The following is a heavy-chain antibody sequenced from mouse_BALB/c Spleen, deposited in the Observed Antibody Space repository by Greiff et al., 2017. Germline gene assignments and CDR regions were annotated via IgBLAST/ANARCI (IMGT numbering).Heavy chain of an antibody. V-gene: IGHV2-9*02. CDR1: GFSLTSYG. J-gene: IGHJ4*01. D-gene: IGHD2-10*02. Sequence: VKLMESGPGLVAPSQSLSITCTVSGFSLTSYGVHWVRQPPGKGLEWLGVIWAGGSTNYNSALMSRLSISKDNSKSQVFLKMNSLQTDDTAMYYCARDRKYGNAYAMDYWGQGTSVTVSS. CDR3: ARDRKYGNAYAMDY. CDR2: IWAGGST.